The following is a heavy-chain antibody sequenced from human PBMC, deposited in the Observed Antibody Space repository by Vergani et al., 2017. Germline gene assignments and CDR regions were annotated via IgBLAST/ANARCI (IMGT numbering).Heavy chain of an antibody. Sequence: QLQESGPGLVKPSETLSLTCTVSGDSVISTDYHWGWIRQPPGKGLEWIGRMDYSGSTSYNPSLESRISISFETPKNQFSLRLTSVTAADTAVYYCASKRGACRAAYCHSYDFWGPGTLVGVSS. D-gene: IGHD2-15*01. CDR2: MDYSGST. CDR3: ASKRGACRAAYCHSYDF. CDR1: GDSVISTDYH. J-gene: IGHJ4*02. V-gene: IGHV4-39*01.